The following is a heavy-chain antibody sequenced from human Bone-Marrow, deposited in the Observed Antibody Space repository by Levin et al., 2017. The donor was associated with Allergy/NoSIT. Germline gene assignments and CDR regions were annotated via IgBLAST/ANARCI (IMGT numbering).Heavy chain of an antibody. Sequence: KSGGSLRLSCAASGFTLSHKWMSWVRQAPGKGLEWLGRIRSNIDGGTTDNAAPVKGRFTISRDDSKNILYLQMNSLRTEDTAVYYCTTGMPTIWYYFDNWGQGTLVTVSS. CDR1: GFTLSHKW. CDR3: TTGMPTIWYYFDN. J-gene: IGHJ4*02. D-gene: IGHD3-16*01. V-gene: IGHV3-15*01. CDR2: IRSNIDGGTT.